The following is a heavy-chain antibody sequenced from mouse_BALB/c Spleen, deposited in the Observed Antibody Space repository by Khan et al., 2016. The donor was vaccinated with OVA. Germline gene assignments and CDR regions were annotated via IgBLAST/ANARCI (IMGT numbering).Heavy chain of an antibody. CDR2: ISYSGST. V-gene: IGHV3-2*02. Sequence: EVQLQESGPGLVKPSQSLSLTCTVTGYSITSGYGCNWIRQFPGNKLEWMGYISYSGSTNNNPSLKSRISITRDTSKNQFFLQLNSVTTEDAATYDCARTARIKYWGQGTTLTVSS. CDR3: ARTARIKY. D-gene: IGHD1-2*01. J-gene: IGHJ2*01. CDR1: GYSITSGYG.